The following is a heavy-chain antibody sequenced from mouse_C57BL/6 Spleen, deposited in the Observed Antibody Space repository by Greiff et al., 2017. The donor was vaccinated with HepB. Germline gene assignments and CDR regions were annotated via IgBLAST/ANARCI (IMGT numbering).Heavy chain of an antibody. V-gene: IGHV1-52*01. J-gene: IGHJ2*01. D-gene: IGHD1-2*01. Sequence: QVQLQQPGAELVRPGSSVKLSCKASGYTFTSYWMHWVKQRPIQGLEWIGNIDPSDSETHYNQKFKDKATLTVDKSSSTAYMQLSSLTSEDSAVSYCARERGTAYFDYWGQGTTLTVSS. CDR1: GYTFTSYW. CDR2: IDPSDSET. CDR3: ARERGTAYFDY.